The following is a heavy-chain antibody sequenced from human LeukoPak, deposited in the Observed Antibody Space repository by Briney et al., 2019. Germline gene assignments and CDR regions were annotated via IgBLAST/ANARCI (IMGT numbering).Heavy chain of an antibody. J-gene: IGHJ4*02. CDR1: GFTFSSYG. D-gene: IGHD3-22*01. Sequence: GGSLRLSCAASGFTFSSYGMHWGRQAPGMGLEWVAVIWYDGSNKYYADSVKGRFTISRDNSKNTLYLQMNSLRAEDTAVYYCAKPDGSSGQGPFDYWGQGTLLTVSS. CDR3: AKPDGSSGQGPFDY. V-gene: IGHV3-33*06. CDR2: IWYDGSNK.